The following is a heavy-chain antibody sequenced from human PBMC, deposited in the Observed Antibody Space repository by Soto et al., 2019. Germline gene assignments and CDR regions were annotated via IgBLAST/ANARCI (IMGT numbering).Heavy chain of an antibody. CDR2: INAGNGNT. D-gene: IGHD2-21*02. CDR3: ARTIVVVTALDY. J-gene: IGHJ4*02. CDR1: GYTFTSYA. V-gene: IGHV1-3*05. Sequence: QVQLVQSGAEEKKPGASVKVSCKASGYTFTSYAMHWVRQAPGQRLEWMGWINAGNGNTKYSQKFQGRVTITRDTSASTGYMKLSSLRSEDTAVYYCARTIVVVTALDYWGQGTLVTVSS.